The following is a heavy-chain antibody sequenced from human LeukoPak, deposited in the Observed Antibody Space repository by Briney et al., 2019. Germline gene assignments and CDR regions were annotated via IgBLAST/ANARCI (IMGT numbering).Heavy chain of an antibody. J-gene: IGHJ3*02. CDR1: GFTLSSYS. V-gene: IGHV3-21*01. CDR2: ISSSSSYI. CDR3: ARGIAARLSAFDI. Sequence: GGSLRLSCAASGFTLSSYSMNWVRQAPGKGLEWVSSISSSSSYIYYADSVKGRFTISRDNAKNSLYLQMNSLRAEDTAVYYCARGIAARLSAFDIWGQGTMVTVSS. D-gene: IGHD6-6*01.